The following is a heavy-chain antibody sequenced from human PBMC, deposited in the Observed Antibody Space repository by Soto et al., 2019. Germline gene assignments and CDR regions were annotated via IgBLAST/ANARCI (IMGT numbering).Heavy chain of an antibody. J-gene: IGHJ5*02. CDR1: GGSFGSSAYY. V-gene: IGHV4-39*01. CDR2: INSSGST. CDR3: SRRAPEGFDP. Sequence: SETLSLTCTVSGGSFGSSAYYWGWIRRAPGKGLEWIGSINSSGSTFSNPSLKSRVTLSVDTSKNQFSLKLTSVTAADTALYYCSRRAPEGFDPWGQGTLVTVPS.